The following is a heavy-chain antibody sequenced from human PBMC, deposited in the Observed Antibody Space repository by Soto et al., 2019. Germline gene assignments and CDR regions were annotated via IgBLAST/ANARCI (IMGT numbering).Heavy chain of an antibody. J-gene: IGHJ3*02. D-gene: IGHD2-2*02. Sequence: SETLSLTCAVYGGSFSGYYWSWIRQPPGKGLEWIGEINHSGSTNYNPSLKSRVTISVDTSKNQFSLKLSSVTAADTAVYYCARGDKRVPAAIPRPRAFDIWGQGTMVTGS. CDR3: ARGDKRVPAAIPRPRAFDI. V-gene: IGHV4-34*01. CDR1: GGSFSGYY. CDR2: INHSGST.